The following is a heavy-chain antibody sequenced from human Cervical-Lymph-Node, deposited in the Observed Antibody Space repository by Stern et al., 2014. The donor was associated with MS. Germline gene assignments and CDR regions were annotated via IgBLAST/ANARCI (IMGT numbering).Heavy chain of an antibody. J-gene: IGHJ6*02. CDR3: AVGYSYGSYGLDV. D-gene: IGHD5-18*01. CDR1: GVSIGRGNNY. Sequence: QVQLQESGPGLVKPSQTLSLTCTVSGVSIGRGNNYWSWIRQPVGKGLEWIGRMFTGGRTHYNPSLKSRVTISVDTSKNQFSLRLSSVTAADTAVYYCAVGYSYGSYGLDVWGQGTTVTVSS. CDR2: MFTGGRT. V-gene: IGHV4-61*02.